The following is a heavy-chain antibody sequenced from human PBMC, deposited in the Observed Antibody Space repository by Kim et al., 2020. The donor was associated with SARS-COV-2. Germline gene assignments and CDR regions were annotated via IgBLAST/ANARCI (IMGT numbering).Heavy chain of an antibody. V-gene: IGHV3-48*02. J-gene: IGHJ6*02. CDR3: ARDEYCGGDCYLSYYYYGMDV. Sequence: GGSLRLSCAASGFTFSSYSMNWVRQAPGKGLEWVSYISSSSSTIYYADSVKGRFTISRDNAKNSLYLQMNSLRDEDTAVYYCARDEYCGGDCYLSYYYYGMDVWGQGTTVTVSS. D-gene: IGHD2-21*01. CDR1: GFTFSSYS. CDR2: ISSSSSTI.